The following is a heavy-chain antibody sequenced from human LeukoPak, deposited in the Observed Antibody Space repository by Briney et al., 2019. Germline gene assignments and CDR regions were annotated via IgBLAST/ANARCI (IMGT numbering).Heavy chain of an antibody. CDR3: ARETGFRDDNPAYGALQH. D-gene: IGHD3-10*01. J-gene: IGHJ1*01. CDR1: GYTFTGYY. Sequence: ASVKVSCKASGYTFTGYYMHWVRQAPGQGLEWMGWINPNGGGTSYAQKFQGRVAMTRDTSTSTAYMELSRLTSDDTAVYYCARETGFRDDNPAYGALQHWGQGTPVTVSS. V-gene: IGHV1-2*02. CDR2: INPNGGGT.